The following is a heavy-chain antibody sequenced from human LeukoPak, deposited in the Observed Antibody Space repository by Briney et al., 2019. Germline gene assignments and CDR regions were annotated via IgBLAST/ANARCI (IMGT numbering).Heavy chain of an antibody. Sequence: SETLSLTCTVSGGSISSYYWSWIRQPPGKGLEWIGYIYYSGTTNYNPSLKSRVTISVDTSRNQFSLKLSSVTAADTAVYYCARGVYIAAAKYGYWGQGTLVTVSS. V-gene: IGHV4-59*01. J-gene: IGHJ4*02. D-gene: IGHD6-13*01. CDR3: ARGVYIAAAKYGY. CDR2: IYYSGTT. CDR1: GGSISSYY.